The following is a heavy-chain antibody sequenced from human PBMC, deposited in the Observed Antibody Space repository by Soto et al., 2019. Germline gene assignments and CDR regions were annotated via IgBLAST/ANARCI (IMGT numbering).Heavy chain of an antibody. D-gene: IGHD4-17*01. V-gene: IGHV4-59*01. CDR1: GGSISGYY. J-gene: IGHJ3*02. CDR2: IYYTGNT. Sequence: QVRLQESGPGLVKPSENLSLTCTVSGGSISGYYWSWIRQPPGKGLEWIAYIYYTGNTNYNPSLESRVTISVDTSRNQLSLKLSSVTAADTAVYYCTRDTYGGGIWGQGTMVTVSS. CDR3: TRDTYGGGI.